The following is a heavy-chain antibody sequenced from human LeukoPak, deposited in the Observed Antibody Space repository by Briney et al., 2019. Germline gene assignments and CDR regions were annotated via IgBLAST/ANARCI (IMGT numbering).Heavy chain of an antibody. V-gene: IGHV3-7*01. CDR1: GFTFSSYW. D-gene: IGHD2-2*01. CDR3: ARDIVVVPAATHYWYFDL. Sequence: PGGSLRLSCAASGFTFSSYWMSWVRQAPGKGLEWVANIKQDGSEKYYVDSVKGRFTISRDNAKNSLYLQMNSLRAEDTAVYYCARDIVVVPAATHYWYFDLWGRGTLVTVSS. J-gene: IGHJ2*01. CDR2: IKQDGSEK.